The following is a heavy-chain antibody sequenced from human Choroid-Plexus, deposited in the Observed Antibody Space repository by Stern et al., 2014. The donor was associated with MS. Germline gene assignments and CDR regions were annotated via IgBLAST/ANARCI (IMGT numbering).Heavy chain of an antibody. CDR3: AKDRQWSTYFFDY. J-gene: IGHJ4*02. D-gene: IGHD2-15*01. V-gene: IGHV3-30*18. Sequence: QVQLVESGGGVAQPGRPLILSCAASGFTFSNFGMHWVRQAPGKGLEWVALISYDGSDKYYADSVKGRFTIFRDNSKNTLYMPMNSLGAEGTAVYYCAKDRQWSTYFFDYWGQGSLVTVSS. CDR1: GFTFSNFG. CDR2: ISYDGSDK.